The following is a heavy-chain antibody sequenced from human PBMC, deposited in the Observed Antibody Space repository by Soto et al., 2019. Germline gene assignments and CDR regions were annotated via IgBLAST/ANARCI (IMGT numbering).Heavy chain of an antibody. CDR3: ARVEYQLPYFDY. CDR1: GYTFTSYG. D-gene: IGHD2-2*01. CDR2: ISAYNGNT. J-gene: IGHJ4*02. V-gene: IGHV1-18*01. Sequence: ASVKVSCKASGYTFTSYGISWVRQAPGQGLEWMGWISAYNGNTNYAQKLQGRVTMTKDTSTSTAYMELRSLRSDDTAVYYCARVEYQLPYFDYWGQGTLVTVSS.